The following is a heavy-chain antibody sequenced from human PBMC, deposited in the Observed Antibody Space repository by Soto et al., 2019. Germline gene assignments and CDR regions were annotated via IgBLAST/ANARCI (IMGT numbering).Heavy chain of an antibody. CDR3: ARGARWLQLWNFDY. CDR2: IIPIFGTA. Sequence: QVQLVQSGAEVKKPGSSVKVSWKASGGTFSSYAISWVRQAPGQGLEWMGGIIPIFGTANYAQKFQGRVTFTADESTSTAYMELSSLRSEDTAVYYCARGARWLQLWNFDYWGQGTLVTVSS. V-gene: IGHV1-69*01. D-gene: IGHD5-12*01. J-gene: IGHJ4*02. CDR1: GGTFSSYA.